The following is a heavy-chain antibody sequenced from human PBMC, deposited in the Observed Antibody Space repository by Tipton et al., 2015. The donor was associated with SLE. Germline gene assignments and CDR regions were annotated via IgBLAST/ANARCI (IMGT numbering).Heavy chain of an antibody. Sequence: TLSLTCTVSGGSISSSSYYWGWIRQPPGKGLEWIGSIYYSGSTYYNPSLKSRVTISVDTSKNQFSLKLSSVTAADTAVYYCASTPYSSSWYYFDYWGQGTLVTVSS. D-gene: IGHD6-13*01. CDR2: IYYSGST. CDR1: GGSISSSSYY. V-gene: IGHV4-39*01. CDR3: ASTPYSSSWYYFDY. J-gene: IGHJ4*02.